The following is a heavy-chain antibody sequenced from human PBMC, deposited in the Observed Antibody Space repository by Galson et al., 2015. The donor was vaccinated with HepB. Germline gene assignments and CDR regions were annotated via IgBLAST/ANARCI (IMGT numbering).Heavy chain of an antibody. Sequence: SLRLSCAASGFTFSDYYMSWIRQAPGKGLEWLSYISHNTLYTNYADSVEGRITISRDNARNSLYLQLNSLRAEDTAVYYCVRVADVDYGDHSHFDYWGRGTLVAVSS. D-gene: IGHD4-17*01. CDR3: VRVADVDYGDHSHFDY. J-gene: IGHJ2*01. CDR2: ISHNTLYT. V-gene: IGHV3-11*06. CDR1: GFTFSDYY.